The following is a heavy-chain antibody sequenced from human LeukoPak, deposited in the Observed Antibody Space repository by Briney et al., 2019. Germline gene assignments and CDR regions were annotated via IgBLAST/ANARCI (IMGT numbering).Heavy chain of an antibody. CDR1: GGSISGYY. CDR3: ARAQDGYFDY. D-gene: IGHD5-24*01. V-gene: IGHV4-59*08. J-gene: IGHJ4*02. CDR2: IYYSGST. Sequence: SETLSLTCTVSGGSISGYYWSWIRQPPGKGLECIGYIYYSGSTNYNPSLKSRVTISVDTSKNQFSLKLSSVTAADTAVYYCARAQDGYFDYWGQGTLVTVSS.